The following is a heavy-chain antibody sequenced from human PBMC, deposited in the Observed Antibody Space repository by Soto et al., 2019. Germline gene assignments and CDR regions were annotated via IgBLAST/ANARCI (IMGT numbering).Heavy chain of an antibody. D-gene: IGHD3-22*01. CDR1: GFTFSSYA. CDR3: TADSYFTLKLVRFDY. J-gene: IGHJ4*01. V-gene: IGHV3-23*01. CDR2: ISGSGGST. Sequence: GGSLRLSCAASGFTFSSYAMSWVRQAPGKGLEWVSAISGSGGSTYYADSVRGRFAISRDDLKSMVYLQMNSLKTEDTAVYYCTADSYFTLKLVRFDYWGLGTLVTVSS.